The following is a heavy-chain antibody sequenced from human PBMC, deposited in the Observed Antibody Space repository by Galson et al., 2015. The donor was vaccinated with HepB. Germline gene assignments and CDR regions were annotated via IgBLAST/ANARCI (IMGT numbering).Heavy chain of an antibody. V-gene: IGHV1-69*06. CDR1: GGTFSSYA. D-gene: IGHD4-23*01. Sequence: SVKVSCKASGGTFSSYAISWVRQAPGQGLEWMGGIIPIFGTANYAQKFQGRVTITADKSTSTAYMELSSLRSEDTAVYYCARDRGLDYGGNPGGPTGPFDYWGQGTLVTVSS. CDR3: ARDRGLDYGGNPGGPTGPFDY. CDR2: IIPIFGTA. J-gene: IGHJ4*02.